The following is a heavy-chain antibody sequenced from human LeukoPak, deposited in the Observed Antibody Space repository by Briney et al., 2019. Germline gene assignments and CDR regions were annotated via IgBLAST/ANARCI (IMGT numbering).Heavy chain of an antibody. CDR3: ARISIAAAGDFDY. Sequence: GGSLRLSCVAFGFTFSRYWMSWVRQTPGKGLEWVANIKQDGSKTYYVDSVKGRFTISRDNAKNSLYLQMNSLRAEDTAVYYCARISIAAAGDFDYWGQGTLVTVSS. J-gene: IGHJ4*02. CDR1: GFTFSRYW. CDR2: IKQDGSKT. D-gene: IGHD6-13*01. V-gene: IGHV3-7*05.